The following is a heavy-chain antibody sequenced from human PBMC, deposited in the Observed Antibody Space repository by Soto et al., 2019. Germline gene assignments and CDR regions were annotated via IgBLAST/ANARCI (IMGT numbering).Heavy chain of an antibody. D-gene: IGHD2-2*01. J-gene: IGHJ5*02. Sequence: VESLKISCTGFGYTFTTFWISWVRQMPWKGLEWMGRIDPRDSYVNYSPSFQGHVTISLDKSISTAYLQWGSLKASDTAMYYCARLFCSTTTCDSWFDPWGQGTLVTVSS. CDR3: ARLFCSTTTCDSWFDP. CDR1: GYTFTTFW. V-gene: IGHV5-10-1*01. CDR2: IDPRDSYV.